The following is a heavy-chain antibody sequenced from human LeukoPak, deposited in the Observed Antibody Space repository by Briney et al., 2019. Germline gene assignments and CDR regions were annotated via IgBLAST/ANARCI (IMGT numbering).Heavy chain of an antibody. CDR1: GFTFDDYA. V-gene: IGHV3-9*01. J-gene: IGHJ4*02. D-gene: IGHD6-6*01. CDR3: ARVQTKQLVQGLDY. Sequence: GGSLRLSCAASGFTFDDYAMHWVRQAPGKGLEWVSGISWNSGSIGYADSVKGRFTISRDNAKNSLYLQMNSLRAEDTAVYYCARVQTKQLVQGLDYWGQGTLVTVSS. CDR2: ISWNSGSI.